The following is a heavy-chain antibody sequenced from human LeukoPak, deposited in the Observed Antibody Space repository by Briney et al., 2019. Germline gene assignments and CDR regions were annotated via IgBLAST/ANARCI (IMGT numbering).Heavy chain of an antibody. CDR2: INPNSGGT. Sequence: ASVKVSCKASGYTFTGYYMHWVREAPGQGLEGMGGINPNSGGTNCAQKFQGSVTMTRGTSVSTAYMELSRLRSDDRAVYYCATSQQLGFDYWGQGTLVTVSS. CDR1: GYTFTGYY. V-gene: IGHV1-2*02. CDR3: ATSQQLGFDY. D-gene: IGHD6-13*01. J-gene: IGHJ4*02.